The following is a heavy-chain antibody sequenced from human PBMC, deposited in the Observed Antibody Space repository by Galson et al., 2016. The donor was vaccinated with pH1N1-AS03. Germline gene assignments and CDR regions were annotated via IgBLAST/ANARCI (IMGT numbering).Heavy chain of an antibody. CDR1: GCTFSSYA. CDR2: IRPISGAA. D-gene: IGHD3-16*01. V-gene: IGHV1-69*13. CDR3: ARDRNYDAPECGFDESEH. J-gene: IGHJ4*02. Sequence: SVTVSCKPSGCTFSSYAIIWLRQAPAQAREGTGGIRPISGAASYAQKFQARHTIPADESTSTIYKELRSLTFEDTAVFYCARDRNYDAPECGFDESEHWGQGTLVTVS.